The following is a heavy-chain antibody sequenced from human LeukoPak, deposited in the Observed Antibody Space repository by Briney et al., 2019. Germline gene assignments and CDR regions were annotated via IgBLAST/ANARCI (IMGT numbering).Heavy chain of an antibody. V-gene: IGHV3-23*01. D-gene: IGHD2-15*01. Sequence: GGSLRLSCAASGFTFSDAWMTWVRQAPGKGLEWVSAISGSGGSTYYADSVKGRFTISRDNSKNTLYLQMNSLRAEDTAVYYCAKDASYCSGGSCYPDYWGQGTLVTVSS. CDR3: AKDASYCSGGSCYPDY. CDR2: ISGSGGST. CDR1: GFTFSDAW. J-gene: IGHJ4*02.